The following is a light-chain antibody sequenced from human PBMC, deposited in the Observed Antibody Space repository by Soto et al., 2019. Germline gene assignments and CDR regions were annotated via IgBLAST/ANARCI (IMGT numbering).Light chain of an antibody. CDR2: DAS. CDR1: QTVSSY. V-gene: IGKV3-11*01. J-gene: IGKJ5*01. CDR3: QQRRIWPPIT. Sequence: EIVLTQSPATLSLSPGERATLSCRASQTVSSYLAWYQQKPGQAPRLLIYDASNRATGIPARFSGSGSGTDFTLTISSLEPEDFAVYYCQQRRIWPPITFGQGTRLEIK.